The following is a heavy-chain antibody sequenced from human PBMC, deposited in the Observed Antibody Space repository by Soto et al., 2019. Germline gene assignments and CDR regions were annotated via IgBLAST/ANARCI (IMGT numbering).Heavy chain of an antibody. Sequence: ASVKVSCKTSGYTFTNYAMHWVRQAPGQRLEWMGWINTGDGNTKYSQKFQGRVSITRDTSASTSYMEVSSLTSEDTAMYYCARPYGGYGGSLDYWG. CDR3: ARPYGGYGGSLDY. J-gene: IGHJ4*01. CDR2: INTGDGNT. CDR1: GYTFTNYA. D-gene: IGHD5-12*01. V-gene: IGHV1-3*04.